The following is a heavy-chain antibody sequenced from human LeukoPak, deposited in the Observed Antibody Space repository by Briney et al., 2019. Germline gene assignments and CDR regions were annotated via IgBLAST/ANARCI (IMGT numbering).Heavy chain of an antibody. CDR3: AKMKGHPLPKYYMDV. D-gene: IGHD1-26*01. CDR2: ISGTGDNT. CDR1: GFTLSGFA. V-gene: IGHV3-23*01. J-gene: IGHJ6*01. Sequence: GGSLRLSCAPSGFTLSGFAMSWVRRTPGKGLEWVSGISGTGDNTLYADSVKGRFTISRDNSKNTLYLEMNSLRAEDTAIYYCAKMKGHPLPKYYMDVWGQGTTVTASS.